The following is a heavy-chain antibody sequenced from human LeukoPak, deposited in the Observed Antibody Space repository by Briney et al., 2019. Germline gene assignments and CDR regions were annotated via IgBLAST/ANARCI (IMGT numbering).Heavy chain of an antibody. V-gene: IGHV4-31*03. CDR3: ARGRRITMVRGVTSVAYGMDV. J-gene: IGHJ6*02. Sequence: PSQTLSLTCTVSGGSISSGGYYWSWIRQHPGKGLEWIGEINHSGSTNYNPSLKSRVTISVDTSKNQFSLKLSSVTAADTAVYYCARGRRITMVRGVTSVAYGMDVWGQGTTVTVSS. CDR2: INHSGST. D-gene: IGHD3-10*01. CDR1: GGSISSGGYY.